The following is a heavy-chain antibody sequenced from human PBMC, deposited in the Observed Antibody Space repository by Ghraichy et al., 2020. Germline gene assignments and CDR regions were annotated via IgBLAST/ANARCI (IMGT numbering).Heavy chain of an antibody. V-gene: IGHV3-53*01. D-gene: IGHD6-19*01. J-gene: IGHJ4*02. CDR3: ARDPSGSSGWASFDS. CDR1: GFTVSRKY. Sequence: GGSLRLSCAASGFTVSRKYMTWVRQAPGKGLEWVSLIYSGGSTYYADSVKGRFSISIDESKNTLYLQMNSLSAEDTAVYYCARDPSGSSGWASFDSWGPGTLVTVSS. CDR2: IYSGGST.